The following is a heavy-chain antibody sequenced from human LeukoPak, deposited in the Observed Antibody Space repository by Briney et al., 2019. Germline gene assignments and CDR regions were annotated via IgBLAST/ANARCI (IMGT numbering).Heavy chain of an antibody. J-gene: IGHJ3*02. V-gene: IGHV3-53*01. CDR3: AIDYYDSSGYYFSAFDI. CDR1: GFTVSSNY. CDR2: IYSGGST. D-gene: IGHD3-22*01. Sequence: PGGSLRLSCAASGFTVSSNYMSWVRQAPGKGLEWVSVIYSGGSTYYADSVKGRFTISRDNSKNTLYLQMNSLRAEDTAVYYCAIDYYDSSGYYFSAFDIWGQGTMVTVSS.